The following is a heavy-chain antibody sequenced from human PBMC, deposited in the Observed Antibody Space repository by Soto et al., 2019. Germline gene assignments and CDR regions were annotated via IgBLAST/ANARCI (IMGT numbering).Heavy chain of an antibody. CDR3: TTGGAVADY. V-gene: IGHV3-15*01. CDR1: GFTFSNAW. D-gene: IGHD6-19*01. Sequence: GGSLRLSCAASGFTFSNAWMSWVSQAPGKGLEWVGRIKSITDGGTTDYAAPVKGRFTISRDDSKNTLYLQMNSLKTEDTAVYYCTTGGAVADYWGQGTLATVSS. J-gene: IGHJ4*02. CDR2: IKSITDGGTT.